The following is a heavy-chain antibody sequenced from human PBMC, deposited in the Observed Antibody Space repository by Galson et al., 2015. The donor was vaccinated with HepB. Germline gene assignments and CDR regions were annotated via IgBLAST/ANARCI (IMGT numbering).Heavy chain of an antibody. J-gene: IGHJ4*02. CDR1: GYTFTSYA. V-gene: IGHV1-3*01. Sequence: SVKVSCKASGYTFTSYAMHWVRQAPGQRLEWMGWNNAGNGNTKYSQKFQGRVTITRDTSASTAYMELSSLRSEDTAVYYCARDRNYYDSSGYGSWGQGTLVTVSS. CDR2: NNAGNGNT. CDR3: ARDRNYYDSSGYGS. D-gene: IGHD3-22*01.